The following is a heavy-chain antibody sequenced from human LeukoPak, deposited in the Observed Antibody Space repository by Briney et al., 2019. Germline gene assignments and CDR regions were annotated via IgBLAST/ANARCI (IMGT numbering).Heavy chain of an antibody. V-gene: IGHV1-2*02. CDR3: AKDQNTGHDNNCFDP. D-gene: IGHD2-8*02. Sequence: GASVKVSCKASGYSFTGYYIHWGRQAPGQGLEWMGWINPNNGGTNFAQKFQGRVTMTRDTSISTAYMELSRLRSDDTAIYYCAKDQNTGHDNNCFDPWGQGTLVTVSS. CDR2: INPNNGGT. J-gene: IGHJ5*02. CDR1: GYSFTGYY.